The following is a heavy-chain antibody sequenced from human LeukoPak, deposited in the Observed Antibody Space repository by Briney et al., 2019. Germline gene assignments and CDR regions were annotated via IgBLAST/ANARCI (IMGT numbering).Heavy chain of an antibody. CDR3: ARRCSSTSRYRGENWFDP. D-gene: IGHD2-2*02. CDR2: ISGDESST. J-gene: IGHJ5*02. V-gene: IGHV3-74*01. CDR1: GFTFRNFW. Sequence: GGSLRLSCAASGFTFRNFWMHWVRQAPGKGLVWVSRISGDESSTSYADSVKGRFTISRDNAKNSLYLQMNSLRAEDTAVYYCARRCSSTSRYRGENWFDPWGQGTLVTVSS.